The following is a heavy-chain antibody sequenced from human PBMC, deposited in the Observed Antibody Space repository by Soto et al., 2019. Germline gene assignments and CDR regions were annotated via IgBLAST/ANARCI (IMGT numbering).Heavy chain of an antibody. CDR2: IYYSGST. CDR3: ARVEVRYDILTGYYFRAFDI. Sequence: SETLSLTCTVSGGSISSYYWSWIRQPPGKGLEWIGYIYYSGSTYYNPSLKSRVTISVDTSKNQFSLKLSSVTAADTAVYYCARVEVRYDILTGYYFRAFDIWGQGTMVTVSS. J-gene: IGHJ3*02. CDR1: GGSISSYY. V-gene: IGHV4-30-4*01. D-gene: IGHD3-9*01.